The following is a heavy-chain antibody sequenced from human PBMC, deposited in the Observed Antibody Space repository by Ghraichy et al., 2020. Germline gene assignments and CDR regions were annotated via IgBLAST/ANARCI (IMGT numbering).Heavy chain of an antibody. J-gene: IGHJ4*02. Sequence: GESLNISCAASGFTFSNAWMHWFRQAPGKGLEWVGRIKSKTDGGTTDYAAPVEGRFTISRDDSKSTLYLQMSSLKTEDTAVYYCTTFTALVTGGTVWWGRGTLVTVSS. CDR1: GFTFSNAW. CDR2: IKSKTDGGTT. CDR3: TTFTALVTGGTVW. D-gene: IGHD5-18*01. V-gene: IGHV3-15*07.